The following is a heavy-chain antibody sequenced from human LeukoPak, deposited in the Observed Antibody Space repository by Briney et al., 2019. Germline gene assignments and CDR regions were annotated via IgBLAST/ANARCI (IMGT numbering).Heavy chain of an antibody. Sequence: GESLKISCKGSGYSFTSYWIGWVRPMPGKGLEWMGIIYPGDSDTRYSPSFQGQVTISADKSISTAYLQWSSLKASDAAMYYCARLFSYDSSGYYSINWFDPWGQGTLVTVSS. CDR1: GYSFTSYW. J-gene: IGHJ5*02. CDR2: IYPGDSDT. D-gene: IGHD3-22*01. V-gene: IGHV5-51*01. CDR3: ARLFSYDSSGYYSINWFDP.